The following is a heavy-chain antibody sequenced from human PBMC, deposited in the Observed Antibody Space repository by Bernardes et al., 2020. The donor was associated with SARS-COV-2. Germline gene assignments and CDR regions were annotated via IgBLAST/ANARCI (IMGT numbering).Heavy chain of an antibody. D-gene: IGHD6-19*01. CDR2: IWYDGSNK. CDR3: ARSYSSGWYGDYYYYGMDV. J-gene: IGHJ6*02. V-gene: IGHV3-33*01. CDR1: GFTFSSYG. Sequence: GGSLRLSCAASGFTFSSYGMHWVRQAPGKGLEWVAVIWYDGSNKYYADSVKGRFTISRDNSKNTLYLQMNSLRAEDTAVYYCARSYSSGWYGDYYYYGMDVWGQGTTVTVSS.